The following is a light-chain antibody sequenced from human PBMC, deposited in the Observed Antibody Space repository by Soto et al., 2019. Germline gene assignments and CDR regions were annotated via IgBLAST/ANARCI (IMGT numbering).Light chain of an antibody. CDR3: QQYNNWPRT. CDR1: QSVSSN. J-gene: IGKJ1*01. CDR2: GAS. Sequence: EIVMTQSPATLSVSPGERATLSCRASQSVSSNLAWYQQKPGQPPRLLIYGASTGATGIPARFSGSGSGTEFTLTIGSRQSEDFALYYCQQYNNWPRTFGQGTKVDIK. V-gene: IGKV3-15*01.